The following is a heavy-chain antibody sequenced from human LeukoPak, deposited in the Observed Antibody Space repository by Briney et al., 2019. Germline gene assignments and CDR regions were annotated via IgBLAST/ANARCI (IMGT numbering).Heavy chain of an antibody. CDR2: IYTSGST. CDR3: AGGYRVETGKVFDI. V-gene: IGHV4-4*07. J-gene: IGHJ3*02. Sequence: SETLSLTCTVSGGSISSYYWSWIRQPAGKGLEWIGRIYTSGSTNYNPSLKSRVTMSVDTSKNQFSLKLSSVTAADTAVYYCAGGYRVETGKVFDIGAKGTRVTVFS. CDR1: GGSISSYY. D-gene: IGHD3-10*01.